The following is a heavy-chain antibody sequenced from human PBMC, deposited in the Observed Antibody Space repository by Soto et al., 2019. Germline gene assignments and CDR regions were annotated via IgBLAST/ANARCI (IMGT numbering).Heavy chain of an antibody. Sequence: PGGSLRLSCAASGFTFSSYSMNWVRRAPGKGLEWVSSISSSSSYIYYADSVKGRFTISRDNAKNSLYLQMNSLRAEDTAVYYCARGRRLRLGELSLSSWFDPWGQGTLVTAPQ. D-gene: IGHD3-16*02. V-gene: IGHV3-21*01. CDR3: ARGRRLRLGELSLSSWFDP. J-gene: IGHJ5*02. CDR1: GFTFSSYS. CDR2: ISSSSSYI.